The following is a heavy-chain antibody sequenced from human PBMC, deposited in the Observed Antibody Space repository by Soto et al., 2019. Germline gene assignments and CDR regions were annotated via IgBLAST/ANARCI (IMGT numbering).Heavy chain of an antibody. V-gene: IGHV3-21*01. CDR3: ARKRITMVRGVNHTHYYYYGMDV. CDR2: ISSSSSYI. D-gene: IGHD3-10*01. Sequence: EVQLVESGGGLVKPGGSLRLSCAASGFTFSSYSMNWVRQAPGKGLEWVSSISSSSSYIYYADSVKGRFTISRDNAKNSLYLQMNSLRAEDTAVYYCARKRITMVRGVNHTHYYYYGMDVWGQGTTVTVSS. J-gene: IGHJ6*02. CDR1: GFTFSSYS.